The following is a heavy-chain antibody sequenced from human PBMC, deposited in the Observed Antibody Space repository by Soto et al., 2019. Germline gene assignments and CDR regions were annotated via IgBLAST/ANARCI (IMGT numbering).Heavy chain of an antibody. CDR2: IYYSGST. Sequence: SSETLSLTCTVSGGSISSSSYYWGWIRQHPGKGLEWIGSIYYSGSTYYNPSLKSRVTISVDTSKNQFSLKLSSVTAADTAVYYCARVFSDSSSFFDPWGQGTLVTVSS. V-gene: IGHV4-39*07. J-gene: IGHJ5*02. CDR1: GGSISSSSYY. D-gene: IGHD6-13*01. CDR3: ARVFSDSSSFFDP.